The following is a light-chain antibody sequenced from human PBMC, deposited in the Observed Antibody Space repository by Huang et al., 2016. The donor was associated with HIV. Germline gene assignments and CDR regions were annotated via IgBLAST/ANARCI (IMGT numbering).Light chain of an antibody. Sequence: EVVMTQSPATLSVSPGESATLSCRASQSLTTNLAWYQQKPGQAPRLLIHGASTRATGIPARFSGSGSGTEFTLTISSLQSEDFAVYYCQQNNNWPLYTFGQGTKLEIK. CDR2: GAS. CDR1: QSLTTN. J-gene: IGKJ2*01. V-gene: IGKV3-15*01. CDR3: QQNNNWPLYT.